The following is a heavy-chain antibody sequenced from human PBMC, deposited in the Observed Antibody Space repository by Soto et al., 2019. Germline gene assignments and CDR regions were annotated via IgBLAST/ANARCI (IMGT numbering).Heavy chain of an antibody. D-gene: IGHD3-10*01. CDR1: GFVFKDSS. V-gene: IGHV3-73*01. CDR3: TRLISAAQDY. J-gene: IGHJ4*02. CDR2: IRDRAFSYAT. Sequence: EVLLVESGGGLVQPGGSLKLSCAASGFVFKDSSIHWVRQASGKGLEWVGRIRDRAFSYATAYAASVKGRFTISRDDSTNTAYLQMNSLKTEDTAIYYCTRLISAAQDYWGKGTLVTVSS.